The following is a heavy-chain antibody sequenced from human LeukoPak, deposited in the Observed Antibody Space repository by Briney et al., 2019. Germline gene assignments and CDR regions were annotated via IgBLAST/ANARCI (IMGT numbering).Heavy chain of an antibody. V-gene: IGHV3-21*01. D-gene: IGHD4-17*01. Sequence: GSLRLSCAASGFTFSSYSMNWVRQAPGKGLEWVSAISSSSSYIYYADSVKSRFTISRDNAKKSLYLQMNSLRAEDTAVYYCARDLGGYGDYGTNFDYWGQGTLVTVSS. J-gene: IGHJ4*02. CDR1: GFTFSSYS. CDR3: ARDLGGYGDYGTNFDY. CDR2: ISSSSSYI.